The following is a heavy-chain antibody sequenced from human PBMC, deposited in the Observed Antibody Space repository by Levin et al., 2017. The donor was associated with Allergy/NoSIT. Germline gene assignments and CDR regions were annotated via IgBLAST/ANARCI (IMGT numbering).Heavy chain of an antibody. CDR1: GYTFTSYD. D-gene: IGHD6-19*01. CDR2: MNPNSGNT. CDR3: ASQGAVAGTHYGMDV. J-gene: IGHJ6*02. V-gene: IGHV1-8*01. Sequence: GASVKVSCKASGYTFTSYDINWVRQATGQGLEWMGWMNPNSGNTGYAQKFQGRVTMTRNTSISTAYMELSSLRSEDTAVYYCASQGAVAGTHYGMDVWGQGTTVTVSS.